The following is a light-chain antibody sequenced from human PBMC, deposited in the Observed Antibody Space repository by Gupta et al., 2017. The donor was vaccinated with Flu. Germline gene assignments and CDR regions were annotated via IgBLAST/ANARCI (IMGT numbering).Light chain of an antibody. CDR2: KAS. J-gene: IGKJ1*01. Sequence: DIQMTQSPSTLSASVEDRVTITCRASQSITSWLAWYQQKPGKAPRLLIYKASSLQFGVPSRFGGSGSGTEFTLTISSLQPDDFATYYCQQYITYPRTFGQGTKVEIK. CDR1: QSITSW. CDR3: QQYITYPRT. V-gene: IGKV1-5*03.